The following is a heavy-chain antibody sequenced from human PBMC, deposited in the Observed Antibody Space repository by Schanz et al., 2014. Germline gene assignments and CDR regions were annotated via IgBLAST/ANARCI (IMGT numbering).Heavy chain of an antibody. CDR1: GYIFINSG. J-gene: IGHJ4*02. CDR3: ARDRRFFDRDDLYYFDS. Sequence: QIQLVQSGPEVKKPGATVKVSCKASGYIFINSGISWVRQAPGQGLEWMGWISVYNGNTKYPQKLQGRVTMTTDTSTSTAYMALMDLRSDDTAVYYCARDRRFFDRDDLYYFDSWGQGTLVTVSS. V-gene: IGHV1-18*01. CDR2: ISVYNGNT. D-gene: IGHD3-3*01.